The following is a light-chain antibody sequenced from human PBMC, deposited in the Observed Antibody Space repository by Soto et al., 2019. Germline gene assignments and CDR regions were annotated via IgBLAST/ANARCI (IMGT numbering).Light chain of an antibody. CDR3: QHYGSALWT. CDR1: QSVSSSY. V-gene: IGKV3-20*01. CDR2: HSS. Sequence: DIVLTQSPGTLSLSPGERATLSCRASQSVSSSYLAWYQQKPGQAPRLLLYHSSSRATGIPDRFSGSGSETDFTLTINKLEPEDFAVYYCQHYGSALWTFGQGTKVEIK. J-gene: IGKJ1*01.